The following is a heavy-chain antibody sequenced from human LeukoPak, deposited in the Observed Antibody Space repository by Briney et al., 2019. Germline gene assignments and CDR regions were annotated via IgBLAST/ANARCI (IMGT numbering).Heavy chain of an antibody. Sequence: GESLQISWQGSGYHFTSYWISWVRQLPGKGLEWMGRIDPSDSYTNYSPSFQGHVTISADNSINTAYVQWSSLKTSDTAMYYCAYHDENFDDWGQGTLVTVSS. CDR2: IDPSDSYT. J-gene: IGHJ4*02. CDR1: GYHFTSYW. D-gene: IGHD1-14*01. V-gene: IGHV5-10-1*01. CDR3: AYHDENFDD.